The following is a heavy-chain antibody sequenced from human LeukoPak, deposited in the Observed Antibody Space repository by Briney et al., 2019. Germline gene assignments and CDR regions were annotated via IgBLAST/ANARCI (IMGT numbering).Heavy chain of an antibody. CDR2: ISSSGSTI. Sequence: PGGSLRLSCAASGFTFDDYGMSWVRQAPGKGLEWVSYISSSGSTIYYADSVKGRFTISRDNAKNSLYLRMNSLRAEDTAVYYCAELGITMIGGVWGKGTTVTISS. CDR3: AELGITMIGGV. V-gene: IGHV3-48*03. J-gene: IGHJ6*04. D-gene: IGHD3-10*02. CDR1: GFTFDDYG.